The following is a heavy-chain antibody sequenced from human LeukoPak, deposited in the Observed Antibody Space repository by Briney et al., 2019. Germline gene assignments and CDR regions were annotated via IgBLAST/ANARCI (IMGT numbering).Heavy chain of an antibody. D-gene: IGHD6-13*01. V-gene: IGHV3-74*01. CDR3: ARDVRYSPDY. J-gene: IGHJ4*02. Sequence: PGGSLRLSCAASGFTFSSYWMHWVRQAPGKGLVWVSLITSDGGSTSYADSVKGRFTISRDSAKNTLHLQMNSLRAEDTAVYYCARDVRYSPDYWGQGTLVTVSS. CDR1: GFTFSSYW. CDR2: ITSDGGST.